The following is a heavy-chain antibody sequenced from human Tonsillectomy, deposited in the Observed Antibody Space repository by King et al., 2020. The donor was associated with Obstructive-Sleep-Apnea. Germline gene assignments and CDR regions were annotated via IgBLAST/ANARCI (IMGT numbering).Heavy chain of an antibody. CDR3: ARDYDGCHPLFHALDV. Sequence: VQLVESGGGVVQPGRSLRLSCAASGFGFRDYAMHWVRQAPGKGPEWVTLISYDGGNKFYADSVRGRFSISRDNSRNRLFIQMNSLRIENTAIDYCARDYDGCHPLFHALDVWGQGTTVTVSS. CDR2: ISYDGGNK. V-gene: IGHV3-30*14. CDR1: GFGFRDYA. J-gene: IGHJ6*02. D-gene: IGHD3-3*01.